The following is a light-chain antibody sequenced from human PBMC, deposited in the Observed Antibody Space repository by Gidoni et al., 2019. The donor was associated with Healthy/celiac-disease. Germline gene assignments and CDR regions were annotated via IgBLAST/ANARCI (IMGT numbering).Light chain of an antibody. V-gene: IGKV3-20*01. CDR3: QQYGSSPTT. Sequence: EIVLMPSPRALSLSLGERATLSCRASQSVSSSYLAWYQQNHGQAPRLLIDGASSSATGIPDRCSGSGSGTDFTLTISRLEPEDFTVYYCQQYGSSPTTFGQGTKVEIK. CDR1: QSVSSSY. J-gene: IGKJ1*01. CDR2: GAS.